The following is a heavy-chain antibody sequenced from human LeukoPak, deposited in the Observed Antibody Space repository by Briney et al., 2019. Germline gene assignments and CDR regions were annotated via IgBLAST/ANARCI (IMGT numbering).Heavy chain of an antibody. D-gene: IGHD2-21*02. Sequence: ASVKVSCKASGYTFTGYYMHWVRQAPGQGLEWMGRINPNSGGTNYAQKFQGRVTMTRDTSISTAYMELSRLRSDDTAVYYCAREPWRGGVCYAFDYWGQGTLVSVSS. J-gene: IGHJ4*02. CDR1: GYTFTGYY. CDR2: INPNSGGT. V-gene: IGHV1-2*06. CDR3: AREPWRGGVCYAFDY.